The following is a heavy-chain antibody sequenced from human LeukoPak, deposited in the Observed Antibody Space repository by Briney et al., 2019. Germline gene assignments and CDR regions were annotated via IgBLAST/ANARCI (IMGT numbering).Heavy chain of an antibody. D-gene: IGHD3-9*01. J-gene: IGHJ4*02. CDR1: GFTFSSYA. CDR2: ISGSDST. V-gene: IGHV3-23*01. Sequence: PGGSLRLSCAASGFTFSSYAMSWVRQAPGKGLEWVSAISGSDSTYYADSVKGRFTISRDNSKNTLYLQMHSLRAEDTDIYYCAKGVRFLDWWILDYWGQGSLVTVSS. CDR3: AKGVRFLDWWILDY.